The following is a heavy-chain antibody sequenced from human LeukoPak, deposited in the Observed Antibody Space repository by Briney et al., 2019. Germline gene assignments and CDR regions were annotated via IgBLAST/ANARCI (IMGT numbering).Heavy chain of an antibody. CDR3: ARGREYVPIAAAGFPDY. D-gene: IGHD6-13*01. V-gene: IGHV3-20*04. Sequence: GGSLTLACAADGFTLDDYDMRWDRQAEGKGRGWVGGINWNGRSTNYADSVKGRFTISRDNAKNSLYLQMNTLRAEDTALYYCARGREYVPIAAAGFPDYWGQGTLVTVSS. CDR2: INWNGRST. CDR1: GFTLDDYD. J-gene: IGHJ4*02.